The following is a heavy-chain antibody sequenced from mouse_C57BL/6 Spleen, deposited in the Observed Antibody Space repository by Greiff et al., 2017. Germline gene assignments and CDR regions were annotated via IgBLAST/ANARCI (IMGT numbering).Heavy chain of an antibody. Sequence: VKLKQPGAELVKPGASVKLSCKASGYTFTSYWMHWVKQRPGQGLEWIGMIPPNSGSTNYNEKFKSKATLTVDKSSSTAYMQLSSLTSEDSAVYYCATNYYGSSSYYFDDWGQGTTLTVSS. D-gene: IGHD1-1*01. J-gene: IGHJ2*01. CDR1: GYTFTSYW. V-gene: IGHV1-64*01. CDR2: IPPNSGST. CDR3: ATNYYGSSSYYFDD.